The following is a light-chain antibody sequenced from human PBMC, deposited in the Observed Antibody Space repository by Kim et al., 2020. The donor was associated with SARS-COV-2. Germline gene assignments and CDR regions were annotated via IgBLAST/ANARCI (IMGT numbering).Light chain of an antibody. J-gene: IGLJ2*01. CDR2: DDS. Sequence: PGKTARITWGGNNIGSKSVHWYQQKPGQAPVLVVYDDSDRPSGIPERFSGSNSGNTATLTISRVEAGDEADYYCQVWDSSSDHPRVFGGGTQLTVL. CDR3: QVWDSSSDHPRV. V-gene: IGLV3-21*03. CDR1: NIGSKS.